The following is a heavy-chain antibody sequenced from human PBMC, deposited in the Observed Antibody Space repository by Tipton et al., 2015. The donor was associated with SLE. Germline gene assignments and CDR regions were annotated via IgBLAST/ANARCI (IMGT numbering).Heavy chain of an antibody. V-gene: IGHV3-64D*06. J-gene: IGHJ4*02. CDR2: ISSNGGST. CDR3: ARTKGSFSFDY. CDR1: GFTFSSYA. Sequence: GSLRLSCSASGFTFSSYAMHWVRQAPGKGLEYVSAISSNGGSTYYADSVKGRFTISRDNSKNTLYLQMSSLRAEDTAVYYCARTKGSFSFDYWGQGTLVTVSS. D-gene: IGHD3-10*01.